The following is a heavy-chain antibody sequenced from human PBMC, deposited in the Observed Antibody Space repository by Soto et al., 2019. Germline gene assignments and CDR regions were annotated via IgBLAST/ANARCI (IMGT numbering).Heavy chain of an antibody. Sequence: EVQLVESGGGLVKPGGSLRLSCAASGFTFSNAWMSWVRQAPGKGLEWVGRIKSKTDGGTTDYAAPVKGRFTISRDDSKNTLYLQMNSLKTEDTAVYYCTTDGRSGSYRHDYYYYGMDVWGQGTTVTVSS. J-gene: IGHJ6*02. V-gene: IGHV3-15*01. CDR1: GFTFSNAW. CDR2: IKSKTDGGTT. D-gene: IGHD1-26*01. CDR3: TTDGRSGSYRHDYYYYGMDV.